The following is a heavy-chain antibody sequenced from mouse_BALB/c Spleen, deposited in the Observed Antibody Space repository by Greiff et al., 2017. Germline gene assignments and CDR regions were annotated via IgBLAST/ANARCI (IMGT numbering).Heavy chain of an antibody. V-gene: IGHV2-6-2*01. CDR2: IWSDGST. CDR3: ARHEDYYGSSYVWFAY. D-gene: IGHD1-1*01. Sequence: VQRVESGPDLVAPSQSLSITCTVSGFSLTSYGVHWVRQPPGKGLEWLVVIWSDGSTTYNSALKSRLSISKDNSKSQVFLKMNSLQTDDTAMYYCARHEDYYGSSYVWFAYWGQGTLVTVSA. J-gene: IGHJ3*01. CDR1: GFSLTSYG.